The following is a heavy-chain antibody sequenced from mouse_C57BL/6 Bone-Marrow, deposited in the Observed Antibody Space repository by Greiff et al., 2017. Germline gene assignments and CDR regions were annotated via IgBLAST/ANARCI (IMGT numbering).Heavy chain of an antibody. D-gene: IGHD3-2*02. CDR2: IDPSDSAT. CDR3: ARSDHLDSSDY. CDR1: GSTFTSYW. Sequence: QVQLQQPGAELVRPGSSVQLSCTASGSTFTSYWLHWVKQRPIQGLDWIGNIDPSDSATKSNPQFKDKATLTVDQSSSTAYMQLRSLTSEDTAVYYCARSDHLDSSDYWGQGTTLTVSS. V-gene: IGHV1-52*01. J-gene: IGHJ2*01.